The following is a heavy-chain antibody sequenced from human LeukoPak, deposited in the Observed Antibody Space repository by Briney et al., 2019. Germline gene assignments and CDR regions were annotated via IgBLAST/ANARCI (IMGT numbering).Heavy chain of an antibody. J-gene: IGHJ4*02. D-gene: IGHD6-13*01. CDR3: AREAAAAGENYFDY. CDR1: GYTFTGYY. V-gene: IGHV1-2*02. CDR2: INPNSGGT. Sequence: ASVKVSCKASGYTFTGYYMHWVRQAPGQGLEWMGWINPNSGGTNYAQKFQGRVTMTRDTSISTAYMELSRLRSDDTAVYYCAREAAAAGENYFDYWGQGTLVTVSS.